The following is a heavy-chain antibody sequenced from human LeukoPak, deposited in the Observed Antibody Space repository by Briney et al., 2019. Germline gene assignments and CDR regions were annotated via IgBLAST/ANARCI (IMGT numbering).Heavy chain of an antibody. J-gene: IGHJ5*02. CDR2: IWSDGSYK. CDR3: ARSTTVTTNNWFDP. CDR1: GFTFNTFG. Sequence: GRSRRRSCAAAGFTFNTFGMHWVRQAPGKGLEWVAVIWSDGSYKYYADSVKGRFTISRDDSKNTLYLEMNSLRAEDTAVYYCARSTTVTTNNWFDPWGQGTLVTVSS. V-gene: IGHV3-33*01. D-gene: IGHD4-17*01.